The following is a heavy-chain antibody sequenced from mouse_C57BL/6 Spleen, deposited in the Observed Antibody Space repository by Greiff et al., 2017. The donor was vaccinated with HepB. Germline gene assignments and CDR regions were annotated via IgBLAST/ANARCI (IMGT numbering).Heavy chain of an antibody. CDR3: ARVSFYDGYYWFAY. V-gene: IGHV1-55*01. CDR1: GYTFTSYW. CDR2: IYPGSGST. J-gene: IGHJ3*01. Sequence: QVQLQQPGAELVKPGASVKMSCKASGYTFTSYWITWVKQRPGQGLEWIGDIYPGSGSTNYNEKFKSKATLTVDTSSSTAYMQLSSLTSEDSAVYYCARVSFYDGYYWFAYWGQGTLVTVSA. D-gene: IGHD2-3*01.